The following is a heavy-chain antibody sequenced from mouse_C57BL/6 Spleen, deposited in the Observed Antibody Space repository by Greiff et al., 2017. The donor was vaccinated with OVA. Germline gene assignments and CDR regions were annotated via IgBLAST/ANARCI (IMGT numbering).Heavy chain of an antibody. CDR2: IYPGSGNT. J-gene: IGHJ4*01. Sequence: QVQLQQSGAELARPGASVKLSCKASGYTFTDYYINWVQQRPGQGLEWIARIYPGSGNTYYNEQLKGKATLTAEKSSSTAYMQLSSLSSEDSAVYFCARGAYAMDYWGQGTSVTVSS. CDR1: GYTFTDYY. CDR3: ARGAYAMDY. V-gene: IGHV1-76*01.